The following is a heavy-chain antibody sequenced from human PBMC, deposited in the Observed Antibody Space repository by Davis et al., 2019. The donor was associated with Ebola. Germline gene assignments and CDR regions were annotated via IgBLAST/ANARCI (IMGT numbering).Heavy chain of an antibody. D-gene: IGHD3-10*01. CDR3: ARAKYYYDSGNHGMDV. CDR2: INTNTGNP. V-gene: IGHV7-4-1*02. Sequence: ASVKVSCKASGYTFTSYAMNWVRQAPGQGLEWMGWINTNTGNPMYAQGFTGRFVFSLDTSVSTSYLQITSLKPEDTAVYYCARAKYYYDSGNHGMDVWGKGTTVTVSS. J-gene: IGHJ6*04. CDR1: GYTFTSYA.